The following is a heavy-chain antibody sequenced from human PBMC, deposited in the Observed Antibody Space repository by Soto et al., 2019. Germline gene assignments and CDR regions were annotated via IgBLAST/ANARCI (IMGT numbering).Heavy chain of an antibody. CDR2: IKQDGREK. CDR1: GFTFNKYW. Sequence: EVQLVESGGGLVQPGGSLRLSCEASGFTFNKYWMSWFRQAPGKALEWVANIKQDGREKYYVDSVKGRFTISRDNAKNSLYLQMNSLRAEDPAVYYCVGYGDDLKYYFDYCGQGTLLTVSS. D-gene: IGHD4-17*01. CDR3: VGYGDDLKYYFDY. V-gene: IGHV3-7*01. J-gene: IGHJ4*02.